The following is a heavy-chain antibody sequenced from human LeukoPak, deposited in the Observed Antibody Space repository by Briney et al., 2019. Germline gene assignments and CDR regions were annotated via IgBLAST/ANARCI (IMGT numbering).Heavy chain of an antibody. D-gene: IGHD3-22*01. V-gene: IGHV1-69*05. J-gene: IGHJ4*02. CDR2: IIPIFGTA. Sequence: ASVKVSCKASGGTFNSYAISWVRQAPGQGLEWMGGIIPIFGTANYAQKFQGRVTITTDESTSTAYMELSSLRSEDTAVYYCATEWLLLRKYCFDYWGQGTLVTVSS. CDR1: GGTFNSYA. CDR3: ATEWLLLRKYCFDY.